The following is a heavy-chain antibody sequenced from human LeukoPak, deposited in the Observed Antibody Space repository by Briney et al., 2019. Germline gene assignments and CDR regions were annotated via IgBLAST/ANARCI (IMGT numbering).Heavy chain of an antibody. Sequence: ASVKVSCKASGYTFTAYDMHWVRQAPGQGLEWMGWIDPNGGGTTYAQKFQGRVTMTRDTSISTAYMELSRLRSDDTAVYYCARVRDLAYFDYWGQGTLVTVSS. J-gene: IGHJ4*02. CDR1: GYTFTAYD. D-gene: IGHD2-21*02. CDR2: IDPNGGGT. CDR3: ARVRDLAYFDY. V-gene: IGHV1-2*02.